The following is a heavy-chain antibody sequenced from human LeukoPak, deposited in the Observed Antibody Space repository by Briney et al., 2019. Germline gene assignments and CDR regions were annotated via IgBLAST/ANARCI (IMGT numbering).Heavy chain of an antibody. Sequence: SVKVSCKASGFTFTSSAMQWVRQARGQRLEWIGWIVVGSGNTNYAQKFQERVTITRDMSTSTAYMELSSLRSEDTAVYYCAASYYDSSGYGYWGQGTLVTVSS. CDR2: IVVGSGNT. D-gene: IGHD3-22*01. J-gene: IGHJ4*02. CDR1: GFTFTSSA. V-gene: IGHV1-58*02. CDR3: AASYYDSSGYGY.